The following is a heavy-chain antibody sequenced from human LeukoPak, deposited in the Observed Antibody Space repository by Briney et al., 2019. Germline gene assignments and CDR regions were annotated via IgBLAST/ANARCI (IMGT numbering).Heavy chain of an antibody. J-gene: IGHJ2*01. CDR1: GGSISNYY. V-gene: IGHV4-39*06. CDR2: IYYSGST. Sequence: PSETLSLTCTVSGGSISNYYWGWIRQPPGEGLEWIGSIYYSGSTYYNSSLQSRVTISVHMSNNQFALKLSSVTAADTAVYYCARVSGRFTWYFDLWGRGTLVTVSS. CDR3: ARVSGRFTWYFDL.